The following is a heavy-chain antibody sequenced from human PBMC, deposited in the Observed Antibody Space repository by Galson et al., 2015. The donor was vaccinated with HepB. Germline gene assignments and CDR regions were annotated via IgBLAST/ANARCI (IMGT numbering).Heavy chain of an antibody. V-gene: IGHV4-4*02. CDR3: AREGGDYPGGYFDY. CDR1: GGSISSSNW. D-gene: IGHD4-17*01. J-gene: IGHJ4*02. CDR2: IYHSGST. Sequence: ETLSLTCAVSGGSISSSNWWSWVRQPPGKGLEWIGEIYHSGSTNYNPSLKSRVTISVDKSKNQFSLKLSSVTAADTAVYYCAREGGDYPGGYFDYWGQGTLVTVSS.